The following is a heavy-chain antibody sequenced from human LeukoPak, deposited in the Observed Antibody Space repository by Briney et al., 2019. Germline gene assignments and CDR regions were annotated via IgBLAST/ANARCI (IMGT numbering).Heavy chain of an antibody. CDR1: GFTFSSYS. Sequence: GGSLRLSCAASGFTFSSYSMNWVRQAPGKGLEWVSSISSSSSYIYYADSVKGRFTISRDNAKNSLYLQLNSLRAEDTAVYYCASDILTPPFDYWGQGTLVTVSS. CDR2: ISSSSSYI. D-gene: IGHD3-9*01. V-gene: IGHV3-21*01. J-gene: IGHJ4*02. CDR3: ASDILTPPFDY.